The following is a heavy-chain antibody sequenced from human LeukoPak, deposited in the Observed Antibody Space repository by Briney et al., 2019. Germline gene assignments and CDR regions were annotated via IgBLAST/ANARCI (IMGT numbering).Heavy chain of an antibody. CDR1: GFTFSSYA. CDR2: ISYDGSNK. Sequence: GRSLRLSCAASGFTFSSYAMHWVRQAPGKGLEWVAVISYDGSNKYYADSVKGRFTISRDNSKNTLYLQMNSLRAEDTAVYYCAKDPVAAAPSGFDYWGQGTLVTVSS. CDR3: AKDPVAAAPSGFDY. V-gene: IGHV3-30*04. D-gene: IGHD6-13*01. J-gene: IGHJ4*02.